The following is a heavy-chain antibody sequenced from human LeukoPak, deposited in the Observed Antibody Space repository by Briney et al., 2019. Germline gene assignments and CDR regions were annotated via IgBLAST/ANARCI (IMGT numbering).Heavy chain of an antibody. CDR2: IHESGST. D-gene: IGHD3-10*01. CDR1: GYSISSGYY. CDR3: ARTTMVRGTYYMDV. Sequence: PSETLSLTCTVSGYSISSGYYWGWIRQPPGKGLEWIGIIHESGSTFYNPSLKSRVTISVDTSKNQFSLKMRSVTAADTAVYYCARTTMVRGTYYMDVWGKGTTVTISS. J-gene: IGHJ6*03. V-gene: IGHV4-38-2*02.